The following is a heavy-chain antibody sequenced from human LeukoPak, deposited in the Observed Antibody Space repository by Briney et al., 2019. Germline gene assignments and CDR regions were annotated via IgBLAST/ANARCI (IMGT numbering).Heavy chain of an antibody. CDR1: GFYLSDYS. J-gene: IGHJ4*02. CDR3: ARDINWSFDQ. CDR2: ISRTSSNI. V-gene: IGHV3-48*04. D-gene: IGHD1-1*01. Sequence: GGSLRLSCVVSGFYLSDYSMNWVRQAPGKGLEWLSYISRTSSNIGYADSVKGRFTVSRDNAKNSAYLQMNSLRVEDTALYFCARDINWSFDQWGQGALVTVSP.